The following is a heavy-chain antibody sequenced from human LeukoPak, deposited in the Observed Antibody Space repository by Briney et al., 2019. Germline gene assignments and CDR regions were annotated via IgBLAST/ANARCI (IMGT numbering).Heavy chain of an antibody. V-gene: IGHV4-59*01. J-gene: IGHJ4*02. D-gene: IGHD6-13*01. CDR3: ARADTSSWPPTFFDY. CDR1: GGSINNYY. CDR2: ISYNGLT. Sequence: SETLSLTCTVSGGSINNYYWNWIRQSPGKGLEWIGYISYNGLTHYNPSLESRVTISVDTSKNQFSLRLSSVTAADTAVYYCARADTSSWPPTFFDYWGQGRLVNVSS.